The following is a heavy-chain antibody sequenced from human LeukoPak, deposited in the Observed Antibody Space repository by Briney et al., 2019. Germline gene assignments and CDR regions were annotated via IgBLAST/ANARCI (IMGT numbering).Heavy chain of an antibody. Sequence: ASVKVSCKASGYTFTGYYIHWVRQAPGEGLEWMGWINPNSGGTNYAQKFQGRFTMTRDTSISTAYMELSRLRSDDTAVYYCARVRDCSSTSCVNDAFDIWGQGTMVTVSS. CDR3: ARVRDCSSTSCVNDAFDI. CDR1: GYTFTGYY. D-gene: IGHD2-2*01. CDR2: INPNSGGT. V-gene: IGHV1-2*02. J-gene: IGHJ3*02.